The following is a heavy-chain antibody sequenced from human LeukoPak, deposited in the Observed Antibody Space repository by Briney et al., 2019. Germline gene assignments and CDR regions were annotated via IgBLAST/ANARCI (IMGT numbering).Heavy chain of an antibody. CDR3: AKDTREGGFDFDY. CDR2: IRWDGGST. J-gene: IGHJ4*02. Sequence: PGGSLRLSCAASGFTFDDYAMHWVRQAPGKGLEWVSLIRWDGGSTYYADSVKGRFTISRDNSKNSLFLHMSSLRTEDTALYYCAKDTREGGFDFDYWGQGTLVTVSS. CDR1: GFTFDDYA. D-gene: IGHD5-12*01. V-gene: IGHV3-43*01.